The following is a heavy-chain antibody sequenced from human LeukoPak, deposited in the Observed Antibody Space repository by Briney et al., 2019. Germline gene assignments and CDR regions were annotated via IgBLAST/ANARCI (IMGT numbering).Heavy chain of an antibody. Sequence: ASVKVFCKVSGYTLTELSMHWVRQAPGKGLEWMGGFDPEDGETIYAQKFQGRVTMTEDTSTDTAYMELSSLRSEDTAVYYCATDGTTGTTLGNYWGQGTLVTVSS. D-gene: IGHD1-1*01. V-gene: IGHV1-24*01. CDR1: GYTLTELS. CDR3: ATDGTTGTTLGNY. CDR2: FDPEDGET. J-gene: IGHJ4*02.